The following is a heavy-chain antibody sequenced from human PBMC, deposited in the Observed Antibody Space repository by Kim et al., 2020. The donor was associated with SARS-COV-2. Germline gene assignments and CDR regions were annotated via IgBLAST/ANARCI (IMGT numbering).Heavy chain of an antibody. CDR1: GLSVGSNY. V-gene: IGHV3-53*01. D-gene: IGHD5-12*01. J-gene: IGHJ4*02. CDR2: IYDGDKT. CDR3: ARVYDTDPRHDFFDS. Sequence: GGSLRLSCAASGLSVGSNYMSWVRHAPGRGLEWFSVIYDGDKTKYAYSVKGRFTISRDSSRNTLYLQMNSLIAEDTSLYYRARVYDTDPRHDFFDSWAQG.